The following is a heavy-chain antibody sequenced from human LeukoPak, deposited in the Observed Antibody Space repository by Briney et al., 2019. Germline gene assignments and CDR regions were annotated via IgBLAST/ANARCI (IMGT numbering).Heavy chain of an antibody. CDR2: INPSGGST. D-gene: IGHD1-1*01. V-gene: IGHV1-46*03. CDR1: GYTFTSYY. Sequence: ASVKVSCKASGYTFTSYYMHWVRQALGQGLEWMGIINPSGGSTSYAQKFQGRVTMTRDMSTSTIYMELSRLRSEDMAVYSCGKRWTGTTIGEQDYWGQGTLVTVSS. J-gene: IGHJ4*02. CDR3: GKRWTGTTIGEQDY.